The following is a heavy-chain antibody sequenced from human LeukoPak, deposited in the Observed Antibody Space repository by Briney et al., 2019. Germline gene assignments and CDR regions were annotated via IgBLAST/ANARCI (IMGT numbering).Heavy chain of an antibody. CDR2: INHSGST. Sequence: SETLSLTCAVYGGSFSGYYWSWIRQPPGKGLEWIGEINHSGSTNYNPSLKSRVTISVDTSKNQHSLKLTSVTAADTAVYSCARAYYYEAYWYFDLWGRGTLVTVSS. D-gene: IGHD3-22*01. J-gene: IGHJ2*01. CDR3: ARAYYYEAYWYFDL. CDR1: GGSFSGYY. V-gene: IGHV4-34*01.